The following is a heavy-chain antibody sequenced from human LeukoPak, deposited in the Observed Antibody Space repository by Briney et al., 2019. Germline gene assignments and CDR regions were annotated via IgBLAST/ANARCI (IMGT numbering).Heavy chain of an antibody. CDR3: VAWGNSGNS. CDR1: GFTFSGHW. V-gene: IGHV3-7*01. D-gene: IGHD1-26*01. Sequence: GGSLRLSCAASGFTFSGHWMSWVRQAPAKGLEWVAHMNGDGSQIYYMDFVKGRFTISRDNAKNSLYLQMNGLRAEDTAVYYCVAWGNSGNSWGQGTMVTVSS. J-gene: IGHJ3*01. CDR2: MNGDGSQI.